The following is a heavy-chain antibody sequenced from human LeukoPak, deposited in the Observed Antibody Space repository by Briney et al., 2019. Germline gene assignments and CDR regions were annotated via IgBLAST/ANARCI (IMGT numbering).Heavy chain of an antibody. CDR2: IYYSGST. CDR3: ARDGGCSGGSCYSRNYYGMDV. J-gene: IGHJ6*02. CDR1: GGSISSDY. V-gene: IGHV4-59*01. D-gene: IGHD2-15*01. Sequence: SETLSLTCTVSGGSISSDYWSWIRQPPGKGLEWSGYIYYSGSTNYNPCLKSRVTISVDTSKNQFSLKLSSVTAADTAVYYRARDGGCSGGSCYSRNYYGMDVWGQGTTVTVSS.